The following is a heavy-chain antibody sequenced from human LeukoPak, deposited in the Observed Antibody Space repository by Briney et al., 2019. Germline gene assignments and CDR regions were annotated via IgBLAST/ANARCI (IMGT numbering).Heavy chain of an antibody. V-gene: IGHV3-23*01. Sequence: RPGGSLRLSCAASGVTFSSYAMNWVRQAPGKGLEWVSVISGSGGKTYSADSVKGRFTISRDNSKNTLYLQMNSLIAEDTAVYYCAKIGEYYYDSSGYYGSSLTFDYWGQGTLVTVSS. CDR1: GVTFSSYA. CDR3: AKIGEYYYDSSGYYGSSLTFDY. CDR2: ISGSGGKT. D-gene: IGHD3-22*01. J-gene: IGHJ4*02.